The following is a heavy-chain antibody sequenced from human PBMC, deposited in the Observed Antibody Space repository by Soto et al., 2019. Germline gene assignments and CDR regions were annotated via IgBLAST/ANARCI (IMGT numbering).Heavy chain of an antibody. D-gene: IGHD3-22*01. CDR3: ARDHSDSSGTYGGFDI. V-gene: IGHV4-59*01. CDR1: GGSISSYY. Sequence: QVQLQASGPGLVKPSETLSLTCTVSGGSISSYYWSWIRQPPGKGLEWIGYIYYSGSTNYNPSLKSRVTISVDTSKNQVSLKLSSVTAADTAVYYCARDHSDSSGTYGGFDIWGQGTTITVSS. J-gene: IGHJ3*02. CDR2: IYYSGST.